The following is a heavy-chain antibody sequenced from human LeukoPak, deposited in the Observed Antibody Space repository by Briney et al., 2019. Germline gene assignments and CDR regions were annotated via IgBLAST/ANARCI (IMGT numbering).Heavy chain of an antibody. Sequence: GGSLRLSCAASGFTFSSYWMSWVRQAPGKGLEWVANIKQDGSEKYYVDSVKGRFTISRDNSKNTLYLQMNSLRAEDTAVYYCAAADYYDSSGNPFIWGQGTMVTVSS. CDR1: GFTFSSYW. D-gene: IGHD3-22*01. V-gene: IGHV3-7*03. J-gene: IGHJ3*02. CDR2: IKQDGSEK. CDR3: AAADYYDSSGNPFI.